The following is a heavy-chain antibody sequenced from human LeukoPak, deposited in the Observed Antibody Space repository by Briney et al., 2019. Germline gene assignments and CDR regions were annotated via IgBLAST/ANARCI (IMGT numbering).Heavy chain of an antibody. V-gene: IGHV3-33*01. CDR1: GFTFSNYD. CDR3: ARAPQWLLFDY. D-gene: IGHD3-22*01. Sequence: GGSLRLSCAASGFTFSNYDMHWVRQAPGKGLEWVAVIWSDGSDKYYEDFVKGRFTISRDNSKNTLDLQMNSLRAEDTAVYYCARAPQWLLFDYWGQGTLVTVSS. CDR2: IWSDGSDK. J-gene: IGHJ4*02.